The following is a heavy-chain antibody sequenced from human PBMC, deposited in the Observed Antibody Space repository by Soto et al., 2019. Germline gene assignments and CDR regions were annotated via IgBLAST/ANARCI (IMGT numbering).Heavy chain of an antibody. J-gene: IGHJ1*01. CDR1: GGSISSYY. Sequence: SETLSLTCTVSGGSISSYYWSWIRQPPGKGLEWIGYIYYSGSTNYNPSLKSRVTISVDTSKNQFSLKLSSVTAADTAVYYCAREGYDFGFIQHWGQGTLVTVSS. CDR3: AREGYDFGFIQH. CDR2: IYYSGST. D-gene: IGHD3-3*01. V-gene: IGHV4-59*01.